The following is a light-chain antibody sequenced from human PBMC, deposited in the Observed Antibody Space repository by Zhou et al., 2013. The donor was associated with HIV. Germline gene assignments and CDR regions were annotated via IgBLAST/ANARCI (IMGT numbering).Light chain of an antibody. CDR2: ASS. J-gene: IGKJ2*03. V-gene: IGKV1-39*01. CDR1: QAISTY. CDR3: QQSFTPLYS. Sequence: DIQMTQSPSSLSATVGDRVTITCRSSQAISTYLNWYQQKSGKAPKLLIYASSTLHSGVPSRFSGSGSGTHFTLTIDSLQPEDFATYYCQQSFTPLYSFGQGTTLQIK.